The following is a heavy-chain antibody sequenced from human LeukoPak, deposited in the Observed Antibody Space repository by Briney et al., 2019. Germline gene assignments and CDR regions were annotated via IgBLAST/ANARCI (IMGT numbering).Heavy chain of an antibody. J-gene: IGHJ3*02. CDR2: IYPGDSDT. CDR1: GYRFTSYW. V-gene: IGHV5-51*01. D-gene: IGHD3-22*01. CDR3: ARQPSYYYDSSGYYLFGAFDI. Sequence: GGSLKISCKGSGYRFTSYWIGWGRQMPGKGREWMGIIYPGDSDTRYSPSFQGQVTISADKSISTAYLQWSSLKASDTAMYYCARQPSYYYDSSGYYLFGAFDIWGQGTMVTVSS.